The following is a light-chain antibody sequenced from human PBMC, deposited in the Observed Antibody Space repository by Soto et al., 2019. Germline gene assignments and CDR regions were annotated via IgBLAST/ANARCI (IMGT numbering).Light chain of an antibody. Sequence: EIVLTQSPATLSLSPGERATLSCRASQSVSRYLAWYQQKPGQAPRLLIYDASNRATGIPARFSGSGSGTDFTLTISSLEPEDFAVYYCQQRGSLPYTFGQGTNLEIK. CDR1: QSVSRY. V-gene: IGKV3-11*01. CDR3: QQRGSLPYT. CDR2: DAS. J-gene: IGKJ2*01.